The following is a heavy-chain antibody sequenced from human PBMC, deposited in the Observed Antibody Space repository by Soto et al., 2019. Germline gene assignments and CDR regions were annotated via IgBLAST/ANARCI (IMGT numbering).Heavy chain of an antibody. CDR2: INHSGST. CDR1: GGSFSGYY. CDR3: ARRYGDYDY. Sequence: SETLSLTCAVYGGSFSGYYWSWIRQPPGKGLEWIGEINHSGSTNYNPSLKSRVTISVGTSKNQFSLKLSSVTAADTAVYYCARRYGDYDYWGQGTLVTVSS. V-gene: IGHV4-34*01. D-gene: IGHD4-17*01. J-gene: IGHJ4*02.